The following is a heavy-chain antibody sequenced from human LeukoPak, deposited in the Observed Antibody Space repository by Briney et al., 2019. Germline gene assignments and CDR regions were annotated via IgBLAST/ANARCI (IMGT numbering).Heavy chain of an antibody. CDR2: ISSSSSYI. V-gene: IGHV3-21*01. J-gene: IGHJ4*02. Sequence: PGGSLRLSCAASGFTFSSYSMNWVRQAPGKGLEWVSSISSSSSYIYYADSVKGRFTISRDNAKNSLYLQMNSLRAEDTAVCYCARETKYSSGWDDVDYWGQGTLVTVSS. CDR1: GFTFSSYS. CDR3: ARETKYSSGWDDVDY. D-gene: IGHD6-19*01.